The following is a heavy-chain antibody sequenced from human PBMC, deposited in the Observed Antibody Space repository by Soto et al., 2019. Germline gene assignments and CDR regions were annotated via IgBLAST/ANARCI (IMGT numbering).Heavy chain of an antibody. Sequence: GGSLRLSCADSGFRFSSYSMSWVRQTPGKGLEWVAAITATGDRTYYADSVTGRFTISRDNSKKTHYLQMTSLRAEDTAMYYCARHAVVVPAAMNHYYYGMDVWGQGTTVTV. CDR2: ITATGDRT. V-gene: IGHV3-23*01. CDR1: GFRFSSYS. D-gene: IGHD2-2*01. J-gene: IGHJ6*02. CDR3: ARHAVVVPAAMNHYYYGMDV.